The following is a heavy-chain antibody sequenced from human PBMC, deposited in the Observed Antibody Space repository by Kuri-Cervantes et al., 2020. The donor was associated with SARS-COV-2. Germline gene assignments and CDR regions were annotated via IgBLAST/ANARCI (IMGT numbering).Heavy chain of an antibody. Sequence: GGSLRLSCAASGFTFSSHAMSWVRQAPGKGLEWVSTVSGRATSTFYAGSVKGRFTISRDNSKNTLYLQMNSLRAEDTAVYYCAKEYSGSDEYGMDVWGQGTTVTVSS. D-gene: IGHD1-26*01. CDR3: AKEYSGSDEYGMDV. CDR2: VSGRATST. V-gene: IGHV3-23*01. CDR1: GFTFSSHA. J-gene: IGHJ6*02.